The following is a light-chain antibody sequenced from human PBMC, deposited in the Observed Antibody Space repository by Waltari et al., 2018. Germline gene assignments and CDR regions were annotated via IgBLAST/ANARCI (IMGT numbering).Light chain of an antibody. CDR3: QQRTNWPPVLT. J-gene: IGKJ4*01. CDR1: QSVSNY. Sequence: EIVLTQSPATLSLSPGERATLSCRTSQSVSNYLAWYQQKPGQAPRLLIYDASNRATGIPARFSVSGSGTDFTLTISSLEPEDFAVYYCQQRTNWPPVLTFGGGTRLEIK. CDR2: DAS. V-gene: IGKV3-11*01.